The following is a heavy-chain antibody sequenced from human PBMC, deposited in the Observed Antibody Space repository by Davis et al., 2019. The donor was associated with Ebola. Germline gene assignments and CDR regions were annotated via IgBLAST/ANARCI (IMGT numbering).Heavy chain of an antibody. CDR1: GGTFSSYA. CDR3: ASKSDYGGNTEHYYYYGMDV. D-gene: IGHD4-23*01. J-gene: IGHJ6*02. CDR2: IIPIFGTA. Sequence: SVKVSCKASGGTFSSYAISWVRQAPGQGLEWMGGIIPIFGTANYAQKFQGRVTITADKSTSTAYMELSSLRSEDTAVYYCASKSDYGGNTEHYYYYGMDVWGQGTTVTVSS. V-gene: IGHV1-69*06.